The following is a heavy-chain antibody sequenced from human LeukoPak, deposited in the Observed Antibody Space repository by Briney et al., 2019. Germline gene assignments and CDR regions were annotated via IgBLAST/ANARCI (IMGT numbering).Heavy chain of an antibody. CDR3: ARVYYGSGCWGARRYYYGMDV. Sequence: SGTLSLTCAVSGGSISSSNWWSWVRQPPGKGLEWIGEIYHSGSTNYNPSLKSRVTISVDKSKNQFSLKLSSVTAADTAVYYCARVYYGSGCWGARRYYYGMDVWGKGTTVTVSS. J-gene: IGHJ6*04. CDR1: GGSISSSNW. V-gene: IGHV4-4*02. D-gene: IGHD3-10*01. CDR2: IYHSGST.